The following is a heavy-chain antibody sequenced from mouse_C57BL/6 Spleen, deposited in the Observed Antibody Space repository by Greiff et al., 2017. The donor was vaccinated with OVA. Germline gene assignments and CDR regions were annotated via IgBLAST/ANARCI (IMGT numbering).Heavy chain of an antibody. V-gene: IGHV5-9*01. CDR2: ISGGGGYS. Sequence: EVKVVESGGGLVKPGGSLKLSCAASGFTFSSYTMSWVRQTPEKRLEWVATISGGGGYSYYPDSVKGRFTISSDNAKNTLYLQMSSLRSEDTALYYCARGGPFDYWGQGTTLTVSS. CDR1: GFTFSSYT. J-gene: IGHJ2*01. CDR3: ARGGPFDY.